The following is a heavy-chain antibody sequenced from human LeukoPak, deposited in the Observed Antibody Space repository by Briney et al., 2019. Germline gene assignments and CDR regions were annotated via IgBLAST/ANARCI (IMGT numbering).Heavy chain of an antibody. V-gene: IGHV4-34*01. CDR2: INHSGST. J-gene: IGHJ4*02. Sequence: SETLSLTCAVYGGSFSGYYWSWIRQPPGKGLEWIGEINHSGSTNYNPSLKSRVTISVDTSKNQFSLKLSSVTAADTAVYYCARGRRLRGPLDYWGRGTLVTVSS. D-gene: IGHD3-10*01. CDR1: GGSFSGYY. CDR3: ARGRRLRGPLDY.